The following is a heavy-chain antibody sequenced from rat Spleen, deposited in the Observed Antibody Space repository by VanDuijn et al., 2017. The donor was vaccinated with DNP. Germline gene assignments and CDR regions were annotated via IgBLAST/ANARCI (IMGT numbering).Heavy chain of an antibody. J-gene: IGHJ2*01. CDR3: TKTWYSSFDY. CDR1: GFAFSDYD. D-gene: IGHD1-8*01. V-gene: IGHV5-20*01. Sequence: EVQLVESGGGLVQPGRSLKLSCAASGFAFSDYDMAWVRQAPTKGLEWVAALNSDGVVTYYRDSVRGRFTVSRDNRKSSLYPQMDSLRSEDTATYYCTKTWYSSFDYWGQGIMVTVS. CDR2: LNSDGVVT.